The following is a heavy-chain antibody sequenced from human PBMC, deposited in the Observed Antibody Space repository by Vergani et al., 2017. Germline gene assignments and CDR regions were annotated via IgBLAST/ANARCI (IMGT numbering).Heavy chain of an antibody. Sequence: EVQLVESGGGLVKPGGSLRLSCAASGFTFSSYSMNWVRQAPGKGLEWVSSISSSSYIYYADSVKGRFTISRDNAKNSLYLQMNSLRAEDTAVYYCARSLWFGELVNPFDYWGQGTLVTVSS. CDR2: ISSSSYI. D-gene: IGHD3-10*01. J-gene: IGHJ4*02. CDR3: ARSLWFGELVNPFDY. V-gene: IGHV3-21*01. CDR1: GFTFSSYS.